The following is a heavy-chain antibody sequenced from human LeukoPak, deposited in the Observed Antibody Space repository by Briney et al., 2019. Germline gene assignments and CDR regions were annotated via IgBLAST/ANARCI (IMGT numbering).Heavy chain of an antibody. V-gene: IGHV1-2*02. J-gene: IGHJ4*02. Sequence: ASVKVSCQASGYTFTDYYMHWVRQAPGQGLEWMGWINPNSGGTNYAQKFQGRVTMTRDTSISTAYMELSRLRSDDTAVYYCARVYLGVYYYGSSGYSHLDCWGQGTLVTVSS. CDR1: GYTFTDYY. D-gene: IGHD3-22*01. CDR3: ARVYLGVYYYGSSGYSHLDC. CDR2: INPNSGGT.